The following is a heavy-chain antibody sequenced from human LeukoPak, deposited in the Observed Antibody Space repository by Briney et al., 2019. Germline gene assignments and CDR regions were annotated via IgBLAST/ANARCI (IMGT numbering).Heavy chain of an antibody. D-gene: IGHD1-26*01. Sequence: GGSLRLSCAASGFTFSNYPMHWVRQAPGKGLEWVAVISYDGSNKYYADSVKGRFTISRDNSKNTLNLQMNSLRAEDTAVYYCARGGAVGAINYFDYWGQGTLVTVSS. V-gene: IGHV3-30-3*01. CDR1: GFTFSNYP. CDR2: ISYDGSNK. J-gene: IGHJ4*02. CDR3: ARGGAVGAINYFDY.